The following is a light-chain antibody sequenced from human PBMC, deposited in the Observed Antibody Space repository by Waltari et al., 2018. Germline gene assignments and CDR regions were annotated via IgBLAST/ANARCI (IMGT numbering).Light chain of an antibody. CDR3: QSYDTSLRVV. CDR2: GST. J-gene: IGLJ2*01. CDR1: GSNIGAGYA. V-gene: IGLV1-40*01. Sequence: QSVLTQPPSVSGAPGQRVTIPCTGRGSNIGAGYAVPWYQQLPRAAPKLLIYGSTSRPLGVPDRFFGSTSGTSASLAITGLQAEDEADYYCQSYDTSLRVVFGGGTKLTVL.